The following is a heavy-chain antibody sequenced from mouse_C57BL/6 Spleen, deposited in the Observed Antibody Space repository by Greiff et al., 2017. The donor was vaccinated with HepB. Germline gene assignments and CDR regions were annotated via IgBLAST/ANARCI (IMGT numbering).Heavy chain of an antibody. CDR2: ISSGGDYI. CDR3: TRDRYWYFDV. Sequence: EVHLVESGAGLVKPGGSLKLSCAASGFTFSSYAMSWVRQTPEKRLEWVAYISSGGDYIYYADTVKGRFTISRDNARNTLYLQMSSLKSEDTAMYYCTRDRYWYFDVWGTGTTVTVSS. V-gene: IGHV5-9-1*02. CDR1: GFTFSSYA. J-gene: IGHJ1*03.